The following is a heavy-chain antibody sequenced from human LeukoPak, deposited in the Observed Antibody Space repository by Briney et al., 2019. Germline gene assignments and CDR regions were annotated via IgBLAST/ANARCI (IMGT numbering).Heavy chain of an antibody. CDR2: ISYDGSNK. V-gene: IGHV3-33*01. CDR1: GFTFSSYG. D-gene: IGHD3-22*01. Sequence: GGSLRLSCAASGFTFSSYGMHSVRQAPGKGLEWVAVISYDGSNKYYADSVKGRFTISRDNSKNTLYLQMNSLRAEDTAVYYCARDSSTKDYYDSSGYDPYFDYWGQGTLVTVSS. J-gene: IGHJ4*02. CDR3: ARDSSTKDYYDSSGYDPYFDY.